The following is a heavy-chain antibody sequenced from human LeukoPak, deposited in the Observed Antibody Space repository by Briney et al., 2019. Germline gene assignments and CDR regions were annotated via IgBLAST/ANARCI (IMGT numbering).Heavy chain of an antibody. V-gene: IGHV5-51*01. CDR2: IYPGDSDT. CDR3: ARHLSTLRSGIDAFDI. CDR1: GYSFTSYW. J-gene: IGHJ3*02. D-gene: IGHD3-3*01. Sequence: GESLKISCKGSGYSFTSYWIGWVRHMPGKGLEWMGIIYPGDSDTRYSPSFQGQVTISADKSISTAYLQWSSLKASDTAMYYCARHLSTLRSGIDAFDIWGQGTMVTVSS.